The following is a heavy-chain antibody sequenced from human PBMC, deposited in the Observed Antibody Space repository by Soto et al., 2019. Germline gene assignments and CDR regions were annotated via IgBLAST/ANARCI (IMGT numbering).Heavy chain of an antibody. Sequence: EVQLVESGGDLVKPGGSLRLSCAASGFIFSHAWFYWVRQPPGKGLELVGRVKNNGGATDYAPSVKGRFTISRDDSKDTVYLQVSSLRTEDTAIYYCAADLGPAYDSNNWLNPWGQGTLVTVSS. CDR3: AADLGPAYDSNNWLNP. CDR2: VKNNGGAT. V-gene: IGHV3-15*07. D-gene: IGHD2-21*01. J-gene: IGHJ5*02. CDR1: GFIFSHAW.